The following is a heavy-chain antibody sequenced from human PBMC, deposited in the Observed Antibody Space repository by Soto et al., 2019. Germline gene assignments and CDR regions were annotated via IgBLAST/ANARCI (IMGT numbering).Heavy chain of an antibody. CDR3: ARGITGTTYYFDY. Sequence: QLQLQESGPGLVKPSETLSLTCTVSGGSISSSSYYWGWIRQPPGKGLEWIGSIYYSGSTYYNPSLKSRVTISVDTSKNQFSLKLSSVTAADTAVYYCARGITGTTYYFDYWGQGTLATVSS. CDR2: IYYSGST. V-gene: IGHV4-39*01. J-gene: IGHJ4*02. CDR1: GGSISSSSYY. D-gene: IGHD1-20*01.